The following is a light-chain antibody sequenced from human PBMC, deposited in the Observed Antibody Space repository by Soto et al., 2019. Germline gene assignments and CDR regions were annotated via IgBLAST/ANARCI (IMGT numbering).Light chain of an antibody. J-gene: IGKJ5*01. CDR2: KAS. V-gene: IGKV1-5*03. Sequence: IQITQSPATLSGSVGDRVTITCRASQTISSWLAWYQQKPGKAPKLLIYKASTLKSGVPSRFSGSGSGTDFTLTISSLEPEDFAVYYCQQRSDWPPITFGQGTRLEIK. CDR3: QQRSDWPPIT. CDR1: QTISSW.